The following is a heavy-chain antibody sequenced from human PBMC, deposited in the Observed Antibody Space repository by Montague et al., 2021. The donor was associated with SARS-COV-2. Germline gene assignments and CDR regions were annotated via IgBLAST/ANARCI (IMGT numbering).Heavy chain of an antibody. CDR2: IYYSGSVTT. V-gene: IGHV4-59*13. J-gene: IGHJ2*01. D-gene: IGHD2-21*01. CDR3: ARRGGGVVFAKLMYWYFDV. Sequence: SETLSLTCSVSGGSINNYYWGWVRQPPGKGLEWIGYIYYSGSVTTNYNPSLKSRVSISVDTSKNQFSLKLTSVTAADTAVYYCARRGGGVVFAKLMYWYFDVWGRGTLVTVSS. CDR1: GGSINNYY.